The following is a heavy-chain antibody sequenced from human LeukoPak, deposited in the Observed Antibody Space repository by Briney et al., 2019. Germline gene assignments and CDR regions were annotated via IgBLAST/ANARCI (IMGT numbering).Heavy chain of an antibody. CDR2: ISGSGGST. CDR1: GFTFSSYA. V-gene: IGHV3-23*01. CDR3: AKAVDSGSYSRHYFDY. J-gene: IGHJ4*02. Sequence: GGSLRLSCAASGFTFSSYAMSWVRQAPGKGLEWVSAISGSGGSTYYADFVKGRFTISRDNSKNTLYLQMNSLRAEDTAVYYCAKAVDSGSYSRHYFDYWGQGTLVTVSS. D-gene: IGHD1-26*01.